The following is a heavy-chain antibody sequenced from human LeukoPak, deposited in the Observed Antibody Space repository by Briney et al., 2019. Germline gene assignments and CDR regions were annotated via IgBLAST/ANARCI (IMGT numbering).Heavy chain of an antibody. CDR2: INTDSSTT. CDR1: GFTFSSYW. CDR3: ARERHYGDSVFDY. V-gene: IGHV3-74*01. D-gene: IGHD4-17*01. J-gene: IGHJ4*02. Sequence: QPGGSLRLSCAASGFTFSSYWMHWVRQAPGEGLVWVSRINTDSSTTAYADSVKGRFIIFRDNAKNTVHLQMNSLRADDTAVYYCARERHYGDSVFDYWGQGTLVTVSS.